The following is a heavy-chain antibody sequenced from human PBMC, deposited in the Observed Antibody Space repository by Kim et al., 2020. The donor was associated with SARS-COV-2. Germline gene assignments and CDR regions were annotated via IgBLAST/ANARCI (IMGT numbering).Heavy chain of an antibody. D-gene: IGHD1-26*01. CDR2: IIPIFGTA. CDR3: ARKSGSYYGVYWFDP. CDR1: GGTFSSYA. J-gene: IGHJ5*02. V-gene: IGHV1-69*13. Sequence: SVKVSCKASGGTFSSYAISWVRQPPGQGLEWMGGIIPIFGTANYAQKFQGRVTITADESTSTAYMELSSLRSEDTAVYYCARKSGSYYGVYWFDPWGQGTLVTVSS.